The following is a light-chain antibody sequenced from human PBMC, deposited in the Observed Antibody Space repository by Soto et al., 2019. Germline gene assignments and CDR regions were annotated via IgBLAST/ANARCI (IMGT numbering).Light chain of an antibody. CDR3: QQYNNWPPVT. CDR1: QSVSSN. J-gene: IGKJ4*01. CDR2: GAS. V-gene: IGKV3-15*01. Sequence: EIVMTQSPATLSVSPWGIATLSCRASQSVSSNLAWYQQKPGQAPRLLIYGASTRATGIPARFSGSGSGTEFTLTISSLQSEDFAVYYCQQYNNWPPVTFGGGTKVDI.